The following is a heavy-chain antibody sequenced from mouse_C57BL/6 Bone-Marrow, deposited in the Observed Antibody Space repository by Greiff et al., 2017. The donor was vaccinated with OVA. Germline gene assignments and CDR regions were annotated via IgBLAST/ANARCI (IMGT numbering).Heavy chain of an antibody. CDR3: ARRWLLHAMDY. Sequence: EVKLMESGGGLVQPGGSLKLSCAASGFPFRDYYMYWVRQTPEKRLAWVAYISNGCGSTYYPDTVKGRFTISRDNAKNTLYLQMSRLKSEDTAMYYCARRWLLHAMDYWGQGTSVTVSS. J-gene: IGHJ4*01. CDR2: ISNGCGST. CDR1: GFPFRDYY. V-gene: IGHV5-12*01. D-gene: IGHD2-3*01.